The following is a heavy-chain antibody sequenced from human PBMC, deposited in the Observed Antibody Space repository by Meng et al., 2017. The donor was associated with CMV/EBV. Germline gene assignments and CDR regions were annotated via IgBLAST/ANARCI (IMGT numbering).Heavy chain of an antibody. J-gene: IGHJ6*02. D-gene: IGHD3-3*01. CDR3: ARDQSPTIFGVAVYYYGMDV. CDR1: GHTFTSYG. CDR2: ISAYNGNT. Sequence: ASVKVSCKASGHTFTSYGISWVRQAPGQGLEWMGWISAYNGNTNYAQKLQGRVTMTTDTSTSTAYMELRSLRSDDTAVYYCARDQSPTIFGVAVYYYGMDVWGQGTTVTVSS. V-gene: IGHV1-18*01.